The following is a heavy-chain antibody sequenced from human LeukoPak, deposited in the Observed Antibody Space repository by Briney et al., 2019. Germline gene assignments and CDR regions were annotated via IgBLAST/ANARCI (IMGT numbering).Heavy chain of an antibody. CDR3: AKDRIAVAGPYFDY. J-gene: IGHJ4*02. V-gene: IGHV3-9*01. Sequence: GGSLRLSCAASGFIFSDYAMTWVRQAPGKGLEWVSGISWNSGSIGYADSVKGRFTISRDNAKNSLYLQMNSLRAEDTALYYCAKDRIAVAGPYFDYWGQGTLVTVSS. D-gene: IGHD6-19*01. CDR2: ISWNSGSI. CDR1: GFIFSDYA.